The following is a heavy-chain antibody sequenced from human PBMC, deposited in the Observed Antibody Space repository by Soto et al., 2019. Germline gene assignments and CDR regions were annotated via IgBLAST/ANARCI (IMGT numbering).Heavy chain of an antibody. CDR3: AKCSPRYSSGLKAYYFDH. J-gene: IGHJ4*02. D-gene: IGHD6-19*01. CDR1: EFTFSIYA. CDR2: ISGSGSSS. Sequence: LRLSCSASEFTFSIYAMSWVRQAPGKCLEWVSAISGSGSSSYYADSVKGRFTISRDNSKNTLYLQMNSLRAGDTAVYYCAKCSPRYSSGLKAYYFDHGGQATRVTV. V-gene: IGHV3-23*01.